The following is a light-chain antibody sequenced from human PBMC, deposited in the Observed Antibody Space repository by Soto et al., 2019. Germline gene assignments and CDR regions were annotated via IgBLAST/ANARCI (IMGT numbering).Light chain of an antibody. CDR2: DVS. Sequence: QSALTXPASVSGSPGQSITISCTGTGSDVGGYNYVSWYQQHPGKAPKVMIYDVSNRPSGVSNRFSGSKSGNTASLTISGLQAEDEADYYCSSYTSASTPLVFGGGTKVTVL. CDR3: SSYTSASTPLV. CDR1: GSDVGGYNY. V-gene: IGLV2-14*01. J-gene: IGLJ2*01.